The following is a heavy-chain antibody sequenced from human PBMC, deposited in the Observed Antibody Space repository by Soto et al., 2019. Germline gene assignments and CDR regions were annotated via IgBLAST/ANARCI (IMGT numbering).Heavy chain of an antibody. CDR3: ARSVFP. CDR1: GGFLSSGGYY. CDR2: IYYSRST. V-gene: IGHV4-31*03. Sequence: QVQLQESGPGLVKPSQTLSLTSTVSGGFLSSGGYYWNWIRQHPGKGLEWVGYIYYSRSTYYNPSRKGRGSMSVDTSKTQFSLRLGSVTAAGTAVYYCARSVFPWVQGTLVNVSS. J-gene: IGHJ5*02.